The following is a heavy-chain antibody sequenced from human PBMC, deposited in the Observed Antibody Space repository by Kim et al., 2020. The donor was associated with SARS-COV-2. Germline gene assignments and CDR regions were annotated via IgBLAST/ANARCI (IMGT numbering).Heavy chain of an antibody. CDR2: VLPGNGKT. J-gene: IGHJ5*02. CDR1: GNTFTDYA. D-gene: IGHD3-10*01. CDR3: TRDCRNVSGSGSFHFWFDP. V-gene: IGHV1-3*01. Sequence: ASVKVSCKASGNTFTDYALHWVRQAPGQSLEWLGWVLPGNGKTEYSERFQERVIITTDRSASTAYLEISSLSSEDTAMYYCTRDCRNVSGSGSFHFWFDP.